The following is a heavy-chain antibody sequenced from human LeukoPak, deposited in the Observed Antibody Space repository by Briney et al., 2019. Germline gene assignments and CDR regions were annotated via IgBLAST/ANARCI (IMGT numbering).Heavy chain of an antibody. CDR1: GGSISSGSYY. CDR2: IYTSGST. Sequence: SQTLSLTCTVSGGSISSGSYYWSWIRQPAGKGLEWIGRIYTSGSTNYNPSLKSRVTISVDTSKNQFSLKLSSVTAADTAVYYCARGVSDYYGSGSYYIWFDPWGQGTLVTVSS. CDR3: ARGVSDYYGSGSYYIWFDP. D-gene: IGHD3-10*01. J-gene: IGHJ5*02. V-gene: IGHV4-61*02.